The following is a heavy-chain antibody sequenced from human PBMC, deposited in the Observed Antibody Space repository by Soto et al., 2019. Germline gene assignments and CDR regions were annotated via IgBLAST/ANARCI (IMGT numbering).Heavy chain of an antibody. CDR3: AKSGVVGTLEYFES. J-gene: IGHJ4*02. CDR2: ISGNGDGT. V-gene: IGHV3-23*01. CDR1: GFTFATYV. D-gene: IGHD3-22*01. Sequence: GGSLRLSCAASGFTFATYVMTLVRQAPGKGLEWVSAISGNGDGTYYAESVKGRFAISRDNPKNTLYLQMNTLRAEDTAVYFCAKSGVVGTLEYFESWGEGILVTVS.